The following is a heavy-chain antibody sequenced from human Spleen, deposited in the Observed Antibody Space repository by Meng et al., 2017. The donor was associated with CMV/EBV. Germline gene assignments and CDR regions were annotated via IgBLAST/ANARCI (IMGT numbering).Heavy chain of an antibody. CDR2: INSNGLST. V-gene: IGHV3-64*02. D-gene: IGHD2-15*01. CDR3: ARSADNWYFDL. CDR1: GFTFSIYA. Sequence: LSCEASGFTFSIYAMHWVRQAPGKGLEYLSAINSNGLSTYYADSVKGRFTISRDNSKNTLWLQMGSLRSEDMAVYYCARSADNWYFDLWGRGTLVTVSS. J-gene: IGHJ2*01.